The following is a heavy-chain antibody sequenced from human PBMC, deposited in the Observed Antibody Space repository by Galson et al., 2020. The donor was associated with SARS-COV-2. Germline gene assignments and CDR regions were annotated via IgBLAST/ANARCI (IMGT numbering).Heavy chain of an antibody. Sequence: GGSLRLTCAASGFTFSSYWMPWVRQAPGKGLEWVSRINSDGSSTSNADPVNGRFTTSRDNAKNTLYLQKNSLRAEDTAVYYCARELLSPSPGIDYWGQGTLVTVSS. D-gene: IGHD2-15*01. CDR2: INSDGSST. J-gene: IGHJ4*02. V-gene: IGHV3-74*01. CDR3: ARELLSPSPGIDY. CDR1: GFTFSSYW.